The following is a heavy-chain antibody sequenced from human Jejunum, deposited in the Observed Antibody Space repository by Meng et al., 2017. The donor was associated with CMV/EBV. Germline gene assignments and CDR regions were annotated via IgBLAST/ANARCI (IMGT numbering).Heavy chain of an antibody. V-gene: IGHV4-59*01. J-gene: IGHJ6*02. Sequence: EWIGYIYYSGSTNYNPSLKSRVTMSVDTSKNQFSLKLTSVKGRFTISRDNAKNSLYLQMNSLRAEDTALYYCAKDIGKEWVGMDVWGQGTTVTVSS. CDR2: IYYSGST. D-gene: IGHD3-10*01. CDR3: AKNSLYLQMNSLRAEDTALYYCAKDIGKEWVGMDV.